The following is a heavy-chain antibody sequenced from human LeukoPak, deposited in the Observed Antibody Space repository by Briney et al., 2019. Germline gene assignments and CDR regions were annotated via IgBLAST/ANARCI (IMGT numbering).Heavy chain of an antibody. CDR3: ARWGLGPSFDY. CDR1: GFMFNGYS. CDR2: ISAGSDYI. V-gene: IGHV3-21*05. D-gene: IGHD1-26*01. J-gene: IGHJ4*02. Sequence: GGSLRLSCAASGFMFNGYSLTWVRQAPGKGLEWISYISAGSDYIYYTDSVKGRFTISRDNAKNSLYLQLNSLRGEDTAVYYCARWGLGPSFDYWGRGTLVTVSS.